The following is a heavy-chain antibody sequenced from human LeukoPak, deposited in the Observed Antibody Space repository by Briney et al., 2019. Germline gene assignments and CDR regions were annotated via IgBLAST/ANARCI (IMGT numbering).Heavy chain of an antibody. Sequence: SEALSLTCTVSGGSISSYYWSWIRQSPGKGLEWIGYVYYSGSTNYNPSLKSRVTISVDTSKNQFSPKLTSVTAADTAVYYCARDYSSSWYYFDYWGQGNLVTVSS. D-gene: IGHD6-13*01. CDR2: VYYSGST. J-gene: IGHJ4*02. V-gene: IGHV4-59*01. CDR1: GGSISSYY. CDR3: ARDYSSSWYYFDY.